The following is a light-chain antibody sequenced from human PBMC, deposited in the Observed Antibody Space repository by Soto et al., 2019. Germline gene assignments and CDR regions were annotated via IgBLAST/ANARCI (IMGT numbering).Light chain of an antibody. CDR1: QTITNY. V-gene: IGKV1-39*01. J-gene: IGKJ4*01. CDR3: QQTYSALT. CDR2: AAS. Sequence: DIQMTQSPSSLSASVGDRVTITCRASQTITNYLNWYLQKPGKAPELLIYAASSVQSGVPSRFSGSGSRTDFTLTISSLQPEDFGTYYCQQTYSALTFGGGTKVEFK.